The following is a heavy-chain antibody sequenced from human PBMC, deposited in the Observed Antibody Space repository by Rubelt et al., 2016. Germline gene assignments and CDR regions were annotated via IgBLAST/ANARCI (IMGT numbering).Heavy chain of an antibody. V-gene: IGHV4-39*01. J-gene: IGHJ6*02. CDR3: ASSYSNYAPPYYYYYGMDV. CDR1: GGSISSSSYY. Sequence: QLQLQESGPGLVKPSETLSLTCTVSGGSISSSSYYWGWIRQPPGKGLEWIGSIYYSGSTYYNPSLKSRVTILVDTAKNHFSLKLSSVTAADTAVYYCASSYSNYAPPYYYYYGMDVWGQGTTVTVSS. D-gene: IGHD4-11*01. CDR2: IYYSGST.